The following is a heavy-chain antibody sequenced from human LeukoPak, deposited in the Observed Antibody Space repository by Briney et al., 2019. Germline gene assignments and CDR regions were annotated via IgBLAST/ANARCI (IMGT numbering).Heavy chain of an antibody. Sequence: SETLSLTCTVSGGSISSSSYYWSWIRQPPGKGLEWIGEINHSGSTNYNPSLKSRVTISVDTSKNQFSLKLSSVTAADTAVYYCARGSGLFTLPDYWGQGTLVTVSS. J-gene: IGHJ4*02. CDR3: ARGSGLFTLPDY. D-gene: IGHD2-15*01. CDR1: GGSISSSSYY. CDR2: INHSGST. V-gene: IGHV4-39*07.